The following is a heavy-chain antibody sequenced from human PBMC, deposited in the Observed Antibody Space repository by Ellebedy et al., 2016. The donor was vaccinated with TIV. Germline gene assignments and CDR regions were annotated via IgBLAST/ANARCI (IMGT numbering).Heavy chain of an antibody. Sequence: MPSETLSLTCTVSGGSISSYYWSWIRQPPGKGLEWIGYIYYSGSTNYNPSLKSRVTISVDTSKNQFSLKLSSVTAADTAVYYCARGGTRTLGFDYWGQGIQVTVSS. J-gene: IGHJ4*02. CDR1: GGSISSYY. D-gene: IGHD1-7*01. CDR2: IYYSGST. CDR3: ARGGTRTLGFDY. V-gene: IGHV4-59*01.